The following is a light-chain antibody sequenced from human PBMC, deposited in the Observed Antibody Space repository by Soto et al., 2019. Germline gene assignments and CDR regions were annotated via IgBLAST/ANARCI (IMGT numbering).Light chain of an antibody. CDR3: QQYGRARPT. CDR2: GAS. CDR1: QSVTSY. V-gene: IGKV3-20*01. Sequence: IVLTQSPGTLSLSPGERATLSCRASQSVTSYLAWYQQKPGQAPRLLIHGASFRATDVPDRFTAGGSGTDFTLTISRLEPEDYAVYYCQQYGRARPTFGGGTKV. J-gene: IGKJ4*01.